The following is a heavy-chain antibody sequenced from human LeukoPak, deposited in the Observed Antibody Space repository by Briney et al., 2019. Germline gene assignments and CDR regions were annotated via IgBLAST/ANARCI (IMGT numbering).Heavy chain of an antibody. D-gene: IGHD5-18*01. CDR3: ARAKSQRGYTYGPHTYFDY. CDR2: IYYSGST. J-gene: IGHJ4*02. CDR1: GGSISSGDYS. Sequence: SQTLSLTCTVSGGSISSGDYSWSWIRQPPGKGLEWIGYIYYSGSTYYNPSLQSRVTISVDTSRSQFSLKLSSVTAADTGVYYCARAKSQRGYTYGPHTYFDYWGQGTLVTVSS. V-gene: IGHV4-30-4*01.